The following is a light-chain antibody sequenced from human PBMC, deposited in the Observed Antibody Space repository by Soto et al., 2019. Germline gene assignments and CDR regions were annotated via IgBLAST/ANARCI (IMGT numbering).Light chain of an antibody. Sequence: LTQPASVSASPGQSITITCTGRSSDVGYFEYVSWFQQHPDKAPRLIIYEVTNRPSGISNRFSGSKSGDTASLTISGLRAEDEADYYCSSFTATSTYVFGTGTKVTVL. CDR2: EVT. CDR1: SSDVGYFEY. J-gene: IGLJ1*01. CDR3: SSFTATSTYV. V-gene: IGLV2-14*01.